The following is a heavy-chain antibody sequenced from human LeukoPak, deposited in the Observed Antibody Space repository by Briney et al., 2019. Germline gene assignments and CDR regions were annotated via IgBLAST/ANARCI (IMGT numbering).Heavy chain of an antibody. D-gene: IGHD6-13*01. CDR3: ARATRIAAAGTYPIDY. CDR1: GYTFTSYY. Sequence: ASGKVSCKASGYTFTSYYMHWVRQAPGQGVEGMGIINPSGGSTSYAQKFQGRVTMTRDTSTSTVYMELSSLRSEDTAVYYCARATRIAAAGTYPIDYWGQGTLVTVSS. J-gene: IGHJ4*02. V-gene: IGHV1-46*01. CDR2: INPSGGST.